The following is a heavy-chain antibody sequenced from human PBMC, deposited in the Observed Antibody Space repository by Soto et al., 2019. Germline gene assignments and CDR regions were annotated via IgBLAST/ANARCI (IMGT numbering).Heavy chain of an antibody. D-gene: IGHD3-22*01. Sequence: LSLTCTVCGASMNSYHWSWIRQPAGKGLEWIGHIHSSGSTNYNPSLKSRVTMSVDTSKNQFSLRLMSLTAADTAVYYCARDQGVAVAGITWFDPWGQGSLVTVSS. J-gene: IGHJ5*02. CDR3: ARDQGVAVAGITWFDP. CDR2: IHSSGST. V-gene: IGHV4-4*07. CDR1: GASMNSYH.